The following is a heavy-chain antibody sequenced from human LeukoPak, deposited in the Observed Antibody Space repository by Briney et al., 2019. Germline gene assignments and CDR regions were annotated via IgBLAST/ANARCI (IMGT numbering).Heavy chain of an antibody. CDR1: GFTFSSYA. Sequence: GGSLRLSCAASGFTFSSYAMSWVRQAPGKGLEWVSATSGSGGSTYYADSVKGRLTISRDNSKNTLYLQMNSLRAEDTAVYYCAAVLRYFDWLDQYDYWGQGTLVAVSS. D-gene: IGHD3-9*01. V-gene: IGHV3-23*01. CDR3: AAVLRYFDWLDQYDY. J-gene: IGHJ4*02. CDR2: TSGSGGST.